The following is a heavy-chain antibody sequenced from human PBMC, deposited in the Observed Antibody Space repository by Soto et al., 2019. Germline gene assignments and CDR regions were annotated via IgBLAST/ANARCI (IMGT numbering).Heavy chain of an antibody. V-gene: IGHV3-23*01. CDR3: AKMEGMVPWAYSFDY. CDR1: GFTFSDFA. J-gene: IGHJ4*02. D-gene: IGHD3-10*01. CDR2: IYGGGNGP. Sequence: EVQVLESGGGLVQPGGSLRLSCAATGFTFSDFAMSWVRQAPGKGLEWVSRIYGGGNGPHYADSVKGRVTISRDKSKNTLYLQMSSVRAEDTAVYYCAKMEGMVPWAYSFDYWGQGTLVTVSS.